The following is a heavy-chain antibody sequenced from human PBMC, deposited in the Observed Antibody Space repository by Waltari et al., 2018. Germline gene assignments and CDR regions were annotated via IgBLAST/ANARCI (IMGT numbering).Heavy chain of an antibody. Sequence: VQLQASGPGLVQPSQTLSPTCPVSGGSISSRGYYWPWIRQHPGKGLDWIGYIYYIGDTNYNPSLDSRVTISADTPKNQFSLKLTSVTAADTAVYYCARGGGSRVLDYWGRGTLVSVSS. CDR3: ARGGGSRVLDY. CDR2: IYYIGDT. V-gene: IGHV4-31*03. J-gene: IGHJ4*02. CDR1: GGSISSRGYY. D-gene: IGHD3-16*01.